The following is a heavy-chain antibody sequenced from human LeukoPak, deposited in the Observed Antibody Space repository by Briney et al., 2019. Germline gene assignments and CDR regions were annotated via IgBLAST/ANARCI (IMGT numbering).Heavy chain of an antibody. J-gene: IGHJ4*02. CDR1: GFTVSSNY. V-gene: IGHV3-53*01. Sequence: GGSLRLSCAASGFTVSSNYMSWVRQAPGKGLEWVSVIYGGGHTYYVDSVKGRFTISRDNSKNTLYLQMNSLRAEDTAVYYCARWVGDYFFDYWGQGTLVTVSS. CDR2: IYGGGHT. CDR3: ARWVGDYFFDY. D-gene: IGHD3-10*01.